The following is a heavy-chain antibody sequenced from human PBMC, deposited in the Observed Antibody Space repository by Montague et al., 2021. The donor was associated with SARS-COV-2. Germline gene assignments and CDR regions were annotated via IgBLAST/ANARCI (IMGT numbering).Heavy chain of an antibody. CDR1: GGSISSYY. J-gene: IGHJ4*02. V-gene: IGHV4-59*08. CDR2: IYYSGST. D-gene: IGHD5-12*01. Sequence: SETLSLTCTVSGGSISSYYWSWVRQPPGKGLEWIGYIYYSGSTNYNPSLKSRVTIAVDTSKNQFPLKLSSVTAADTAVYYCARHRPLDNSVATVYFDYWGQGTLVTVSS. CDR3: ARHRPLDNSVATVYFDY.